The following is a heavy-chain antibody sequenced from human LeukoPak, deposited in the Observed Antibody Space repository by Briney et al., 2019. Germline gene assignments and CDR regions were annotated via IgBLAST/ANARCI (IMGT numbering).Heavy chain of an antibody. Sequence: ASVKVSCKASGYTFTSYDINWVRQATGQGLEWMGWINPNSGGTNYAQKFQGWVTMTRDTSISTAYMELSRLRSDDTAVYYCARENGGREDYYYGMDVWGQGTTVTVSS. CDR3: ARENGGREDYYYGMDV. D-gene: IGHD2-15*01. V-gene: IGHV1-2*04. J-gene: IGHJ6*02. CDR1: GYTFTSYD. CDR2: INPNSGGT.